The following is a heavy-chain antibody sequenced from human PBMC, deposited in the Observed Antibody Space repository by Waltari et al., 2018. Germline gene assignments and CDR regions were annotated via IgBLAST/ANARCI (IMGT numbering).Heavy chain of an antibody. CDR3: ARGLKGFDP. J-gene: IGHJ5*02. CDR1: GGSFSGYY. CDR2: IKHSGRT. Sequence: QVQLQQWGAGLLKPSETLSLTCAVYGGSFSGYYWSWIRQPPGKGREWIGEIKHSGRTNYNPSLKRRVTISVDTSKNQFSLKLSSVTAADTAVYDCARGLKGFDPWGQGTLVTVSS. V-gene: IGHV4-34*01.